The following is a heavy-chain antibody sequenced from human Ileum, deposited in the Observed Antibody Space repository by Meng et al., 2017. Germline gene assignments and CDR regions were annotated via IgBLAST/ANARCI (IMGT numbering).Heavy chain of an antibody. CDR1: SDSFSCSSW. Sequence: SWPGQVLSLACPSLRWSVTSDSFSCSSWWRWIGQSPGAGLEWIGEINIGASNNHNPSLKSRVDMSIDKSKNQLSLDLTSETAADTAVYVCAKNGRERSFYYWGQGTLVTVSS. D-gene: IGHD1-26*01. J-gene: IGHJ4*02. CDR3: AKNGRERSFYY. V-gene: IGHV4-4*01. CDR2: INIGASN.